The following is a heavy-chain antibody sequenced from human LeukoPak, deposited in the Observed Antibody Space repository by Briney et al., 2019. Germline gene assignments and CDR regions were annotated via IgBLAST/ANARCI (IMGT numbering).Heavy chain of an antibody. CDR1: EFTFSSYN. Sequence: AGGSLRLSCAASEFTFSSYNMNWVRQAPGKGLEWVSSISSSSKYIYYADSVKGRFTISRDNAKNSLYLQMNSLRAEDMALYYRAKDMSPYSSSSGGVDYWGQGTLVTVSS. CDR3: AKDMSPYSSSSGGVDY. CDR2: ISSSSKYI. D-gene: IGHD6-6*01. V-gene: IGHV3-21*04. J-gene: IGHJ4*02.